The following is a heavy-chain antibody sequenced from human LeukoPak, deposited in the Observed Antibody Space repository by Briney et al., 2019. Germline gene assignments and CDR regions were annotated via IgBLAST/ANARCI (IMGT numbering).Heavy chain of an antibody. D-gene: IGHD6-13*01. CDR1: GFTFSSYA. CDR3: ARDGSSSWAYYYGMDV. Sequence: GGSLRLSCAASGFTFSSYAMHWVRQAPGKGLEWVAVISYDGSNKYYADSVKGRFTISRDNSKNTLYLQMNNLRAEDTAVYYCARDGSSSWAYYYGMDVWGQGTTVTVSS. V-gene: IGHV3-30*04. CDR2: ISYDGSNK. J-gene: IGHJ6*02.